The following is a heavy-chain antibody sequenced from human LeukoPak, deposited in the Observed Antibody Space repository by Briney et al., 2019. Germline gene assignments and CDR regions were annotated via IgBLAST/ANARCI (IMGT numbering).Heavy chain of an antibody. CDR2: INPNSGGT. J-gene: IGHJ4*02. CDR1: GYTFTGYY. Sequence: GASVKVSCKTSGYTFTGYYIHWVRQAPGQGLEWMGWINPNSGGTNYAQKFQGRVTMTRDTSISTAYMELSRLRSDDTAVYYCARGTEVRWQTTYYFDYWGQGTLVTVSS. CDR3: ARGTEVRWQTTYYFDY. V-gene: IGHV1-2*02. D-gene: IGHD4-23*01.